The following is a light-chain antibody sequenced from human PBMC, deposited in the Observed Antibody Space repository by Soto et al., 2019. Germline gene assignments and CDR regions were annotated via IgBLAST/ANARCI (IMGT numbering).Light chain of an antibody. CDR2: GAA. CDR3: QQRSNWLWT. CDR1: ESISNN. J-gene: IGKJ1*01. V-gene: IGKV3-15*01. Sequence: EIVMTQSPATLSVSPGERATLSCRAGESISNNLAWYQQKPGQAPRLLIYGAATRAAGVPARFSGRGSGTEFTLTISSLQSEDFGVYYCQQRSNWLWTFGQGTKVDIK.